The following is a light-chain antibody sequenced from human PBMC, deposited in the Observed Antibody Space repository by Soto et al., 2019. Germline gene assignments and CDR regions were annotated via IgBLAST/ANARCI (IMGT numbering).Light chain of an antibody. CDR2: DVT. CDR1: KEVATYNR. CDR3: GLSAIAEAAV. J-gene: IGLJ2*01. V-gene: IGLV2-18*01. Sequence: QSALTQPPSVSGSPGQSVTISCTGTKEVATYNRVSWYQQTPGTSPKLLIYDVTKRASAISDRFSRSKSANTASLTISRLHTDDEGDYYCGLSAIAEAAVLGGGPKVTVL.